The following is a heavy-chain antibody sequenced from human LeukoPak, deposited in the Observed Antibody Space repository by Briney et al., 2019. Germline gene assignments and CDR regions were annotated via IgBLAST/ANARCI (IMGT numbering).Heavy chain of an antibody. CDR3: AKASYISVRPLADY. Sequence: GSLRLSRAASGFTFRSYAMSWVRQAPGKGLEWVSVINGSGDSTCYAGSVKGRFTISRDNAKNTLYLQMNSLRAENTALFYCAKASYISVRPLADYWGQGTLPTVSS. D-gene: IGHD3-10*01. V-gene: IGHV3-23*01. CDR1: GFTFRSYA. CDR2: INGSGDST. J-gene: IGHJ4*01.